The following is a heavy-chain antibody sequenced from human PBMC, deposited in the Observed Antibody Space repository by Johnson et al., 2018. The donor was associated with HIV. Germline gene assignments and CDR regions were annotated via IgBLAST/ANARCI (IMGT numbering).Heavy chain of an antibody. D-gene: IGHD6-13*01. V-gene: IGHV3-20*04. J-gene: IGHJ3*01. CDR1: GFTFDDYG. CDR2: INWNGGST. Sequence: VQLVESGGGVVQPGGSLRLSCATSGFTFDDYGMSWVRQAPGKGLEWVSGINWNGGSTYYADSVKGRFTISRDHSENTLYLQMNSLRPEDTAVYFCARDGKYSSIGPDAFDVWGQGTMVAVSS. CDR3: ARDGKYSSIGPDAFDV.